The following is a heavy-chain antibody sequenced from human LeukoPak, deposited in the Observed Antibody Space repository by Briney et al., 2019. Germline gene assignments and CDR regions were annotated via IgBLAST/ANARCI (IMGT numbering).Heavy chain of an antibody. V-gene: IGHV3-33*01. D-gene: IGHD1-26*01. CDR3: ARVYPYSGSYHHDY. CDR2: IWYDGSNK. Sequence: PGRSLRLSCAASGFTFSSYGMHWVRQAPGKGLEWVAVIWYDGSNKYYADSVKGRFTISRDNSKNTLYLQMNSLRAEDTAVYYCARVYPYSGSYHHDYWGQGTLVTVSS. CDR1: GFTFSSYG. J-gene: IGHJ4*02.